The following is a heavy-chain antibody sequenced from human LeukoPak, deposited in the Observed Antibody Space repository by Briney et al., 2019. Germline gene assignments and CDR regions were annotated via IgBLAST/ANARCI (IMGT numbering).Heavy chain of an antibody. CDR3: ARVLVGTFDY. J-gene: IGHJ4*02. Sequence: GGSLRLSCAASGFTVSSNYMSWVRQAPGKGLEWVSVIYSGGSTYYADSVKGRFTISRANSKNTLYLQMNSLRAEDTAVYYCARVLVGTFDYWGQGTLVTVSS. CDR1: GFTVSSNY. CDR2: IYSGGST. D-gene: IGHD1-26*01. V-gene: IGHV3-53*01.